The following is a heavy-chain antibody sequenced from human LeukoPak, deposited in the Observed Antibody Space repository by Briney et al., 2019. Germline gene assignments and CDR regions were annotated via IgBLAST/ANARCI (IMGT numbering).Heavy chain of an antibody. V-gene: IGHV3-74*01. CDR2: INSDGSST. CDR3: ARAPSRIVVVVAATPGGFDY. J-gene: IGHJ4*02. Sequence: PGGSLRLSCAASGFTFSSYWMHWVRHAPGKGLVWVSRINSDGSSTSYADSVEGRFTISRDNAKNTLYLQMNSLRAEDTAVYYCARAPSRIVVVVAATPGGFDYWGQGTLVTVSS. CDR1: GFTFSSYW. D-gene: IGHD2-15*01.